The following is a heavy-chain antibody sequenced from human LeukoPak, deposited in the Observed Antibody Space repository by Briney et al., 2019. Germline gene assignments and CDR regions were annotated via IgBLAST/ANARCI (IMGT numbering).Heavy chain of an antibody. J-gene: IGHJ6*02. CDR2: IIPIFGTA. CDR3: AADAPRLWFGEPSNYYYYGMDV. V-gene: IGHV1-69*13. CDR1: GGTFSSYA. Sequence: ASVKVSCKASGGTFSSYAISWVRQAPGQGLEWMGGIIPIFGTANYAQKFQGRVTITADESTSTAYMELSSLRSEDTAVYYCAADAPRLWFGEPSNYYYYGMDVWGQGTTVTVSS. D-gene: IGHD3-10*01.